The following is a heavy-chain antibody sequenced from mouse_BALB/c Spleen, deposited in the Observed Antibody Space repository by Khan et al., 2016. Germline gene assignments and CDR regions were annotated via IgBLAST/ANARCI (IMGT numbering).Heavy chain of an antibody. CDR1: GFSITSDYS. V-gene: IGHV3-1*02. J-gene: IGHJ3*01. Sequence: EVQLQESGPDLVKPSQSLSLTCTVTGFSITSDYSWHWIRQFPGNKLEWMGYIHYSGSTNYNPSLKSRISITRDTSKNHFFLQLNSVTTEDTATCYSARYYYGGAPWFAYWGQGTLVTVSA. CDR3: ARYYYGGAPWFAY. D-gene: IGHD1-1*01. CDR2: IHYSGST.